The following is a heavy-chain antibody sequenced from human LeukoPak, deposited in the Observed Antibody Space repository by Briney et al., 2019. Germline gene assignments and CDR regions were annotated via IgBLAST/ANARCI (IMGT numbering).Heavy chain of an antibody. V-gene: IGHV1-69*06. D-gene: IGHD2-2*01. Sequence: SVKVSCKTSGGTFSSHVISWVRQAPGQGLEWMGGIIPIFGTANYAQKFQGRVTITADKSTNKVYMELSSLRFDDTAIYFCARVNGYCSSISCFLDYWGQGTLVTVSS. J-gene: IGHJ4*02. CDR2: IIPIFGTA. CDR1: GGTFSSHV. CDR3: ARVNGYCSSISCFLDY.